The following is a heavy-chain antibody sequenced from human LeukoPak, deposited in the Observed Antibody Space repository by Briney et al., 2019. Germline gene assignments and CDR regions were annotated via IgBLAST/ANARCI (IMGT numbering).Heavy chain of an antibody. CDR1: GFTFSSYW. CDR2: ISSDGSST. CDR3: ARDHIAAAGSFDY. D-gene: IGHD6-13*01. Sequence: GGSLRLSCAASGFTFSSYWMHWVRQAPGKGLVWVSRISSDGSSTSYADSVKGRFTISRDNAKNTLYLQMNSLRAEDTAVYYCARDHIAAAGSFDYWGQGTLVTVSS. J-gene: IGHJ4*02. V-gene: IGHV3-74*01.